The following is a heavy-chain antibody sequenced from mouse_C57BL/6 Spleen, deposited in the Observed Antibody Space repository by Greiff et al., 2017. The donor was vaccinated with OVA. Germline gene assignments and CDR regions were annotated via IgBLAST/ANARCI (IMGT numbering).Heavy chain of an antibody. V-gene: IGHV1-15*01. D-gene: IGHD2-4*01. CDR3: TREGNYDYDWFAY. CDR2: IDPETGGT. J-gene: IGHJ3*01. Sequence: VKLVESGAELVRPGASVTLSCKASGYTFTDYEMHWVKQTPVHGLEWIGAIDPETGGTAYNQKFKGKAILTADKSSSTAYMELRSLTSEDSAVYYCTREGNYDYDWFAYWGQGTLVTVSA. CDR1: GYTFTDYE.